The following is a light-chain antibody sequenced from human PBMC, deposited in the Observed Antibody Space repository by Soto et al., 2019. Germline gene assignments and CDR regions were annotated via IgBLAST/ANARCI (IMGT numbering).Light chain of an antibody. J-gene: IGKJ1*01. CDR3: QQYGSSPQT. Sequence: DIVLTQSPGPLSLSPGERATLSCTASQSVSSSYLAWYQQKPGQAPRLLIYGASSRATGIPDRFSGSGSGTDFTLTISRLEPEDFAVYYCQQYGSSPQTFGQGTKVEIK. CDR2: GAS. CDR1: QSVSSSY. V-gene: IGKV3-20*01.